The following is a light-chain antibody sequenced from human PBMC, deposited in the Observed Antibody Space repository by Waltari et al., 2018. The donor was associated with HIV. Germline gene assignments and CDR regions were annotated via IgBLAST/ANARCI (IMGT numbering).Light chain of an antibody. CDR1: SSNIGSHT. Sequence: QSVLTQPPSASGPPGQRLTMSCSGSSSNIGSHTVQWYQHLPGTAPKLLIYANNQRPSGVPDRFSGSKSGTSASLAISGLQSDDEADYYCAAWDDSLNGRIFGGGTK. V-gene: IGLV1-44*01. CDR2: ANN. CDR3: AAWDDSLNGRI. J-gene: IGLJ2*01.